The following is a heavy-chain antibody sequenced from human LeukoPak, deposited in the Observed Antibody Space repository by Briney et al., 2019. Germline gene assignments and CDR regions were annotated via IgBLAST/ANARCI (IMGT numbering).Heavy chain of an antibody. Sequence: PGGSLRLSCVASRFTFSSYRMHWVRHAPGTGLVWVSYISPDGSTTIYADSVKGRFTISRDNANNSLYLQMNSLRVEDTAVYFCASAWSYWGQGALVTVSS. CDR1: RFTFSSYR. CDR3: ASAWSY. CDR2: ISPDGSTT. V-gene: IGHV3-74*01. J-gene: IGHJ4*02. D-gene: IGHD1-1*01.